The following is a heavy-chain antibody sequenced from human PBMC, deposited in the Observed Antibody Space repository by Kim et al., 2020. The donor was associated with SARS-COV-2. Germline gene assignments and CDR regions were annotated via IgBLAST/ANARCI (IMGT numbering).Heavy chain of an antibody. D-gene: IGHD5-12*01. CDR3: AMRVATIYYYYGMDV. V-gene: IGHV4-34*01. Sequence: PPLKSRVTIAVDTSKNQFSLKLSSVTAADTAVYYCAMRVATIYYYYGMDVWGQGTTVTVSS. J-gene: IGHJ6*02.